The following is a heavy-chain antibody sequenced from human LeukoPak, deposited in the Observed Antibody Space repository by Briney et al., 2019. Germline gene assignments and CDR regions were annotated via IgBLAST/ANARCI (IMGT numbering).Heavy chain of an antibody. Sequence: GGSPRLSCAASGFTFSSYAMSWVRQAPGKGLEWVSAISGSGGSTYYADSVKGQFTISRDNSKNTVYLQMISLGADDTAVYFCAKAPATGEGYYFYYMDVWGKGTTVTVSS. CDR1: GFTFSSYA. CDR2: ISGSGGST. D-gene: IGHD7-27*01. CDR3: AKAPATGEGYYFYYMDV. J-gene: IGHJ6*03. V-gene: IGHV3-23*01.